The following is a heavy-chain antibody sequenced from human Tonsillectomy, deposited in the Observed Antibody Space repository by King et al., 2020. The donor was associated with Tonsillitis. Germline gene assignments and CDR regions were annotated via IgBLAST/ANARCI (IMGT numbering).Heavy chain of an antibody. CDR2: INHSGST. CDR1: GGSFSGYY. D-gene: IGHD2-2*01. V-gene: IGHV4-34*01. Sequence: VQLQQWGAGLLKPSETLSLTCAVYGGSFSGYYWSWIRQPPGKGLEWIGEINHSGSTNYNPSLKSRVTISVDTSKNQFSLKLSSVTAADTAVYYFARGFLEQYQLLSSFYNYYGMDVWGQGTTVTVSS. CDR3: ARGFLEQYQLLSSFYNYYGMDV. J-gene: IGHJ6*02.